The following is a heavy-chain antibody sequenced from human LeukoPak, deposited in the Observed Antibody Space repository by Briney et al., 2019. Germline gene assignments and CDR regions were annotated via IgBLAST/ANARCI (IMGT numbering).Heavy chain of an antibody. V-gene: IGHV3-23*01. CDR1: GFTFSGYA. D-gene: IGHD4-17*01. J-gene: IGHJ4*02. CDR2: ISGSGGST. Sequence: GGSLRLSCAASGFTFSGYAMSWVRQAPGKGLEWVSAISGSGGSTYYADSVKGRFTISRDNSKNTLYLQMNSLRAEDTAVYYCAKDHATVTPRGGYFDYWGQGTLVTVSS. CDR3: AKDHATVTPRGGYFDY.